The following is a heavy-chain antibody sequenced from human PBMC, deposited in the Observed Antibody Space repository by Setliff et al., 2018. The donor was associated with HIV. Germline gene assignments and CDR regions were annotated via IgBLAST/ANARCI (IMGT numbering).Heavy chain of an antibody. CDR1: GGPISSYY. CDR2: INHSGTT. D-gene: IGHD5-12*01. Sequence: SETLSLTCTVSGGPISSYYWTWIRQPPGKGLEWIGEINHSGTTNYNPSLKSRVTISVDTSKKQFSLKLNSVTAADTAVYYCARGGLGDGYNRDFWGQGTLVTVSS. CDR3: ARGGLGDGYNRDF. J-gene: IGHJ4*02. V-gene: IGHV4-34*01.